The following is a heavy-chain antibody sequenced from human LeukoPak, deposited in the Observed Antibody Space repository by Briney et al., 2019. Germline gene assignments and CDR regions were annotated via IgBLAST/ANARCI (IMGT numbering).Heavy chain of an antibody. V-gene: IGHV3-23*01. J-gene: IGHJ4*02. CDR3: AKEGGTYDFFGGFLDY. Sequence: GGSLRLSCSASGFTFSSYAMSWVRQAPGKGLEWVSVISGSGGSVYYADSVKGRFTISRDNSKNTLYLQMNSLRAEDTAIYYCAKEGGTYDFFGGFLDYWGQGTLVTVSS. CDR2: ISGSGGSV. D-gene: IGHD3-3*01. CDR1: GFTFSSYA.